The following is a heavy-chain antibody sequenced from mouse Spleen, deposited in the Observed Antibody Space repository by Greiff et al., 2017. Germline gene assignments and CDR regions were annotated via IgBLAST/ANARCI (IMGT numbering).Heavy chain of an antibody. J-gene: IGHJ3*01. Sequence: DVHLVESGGGLVKLGGSLKLSCAASGFTFSSYYMSWVRQTPEKRLEWVATISSGGGSTYYPDSVKGRFTISRDNAKNTLYLQMSSLNSEDTAVYYCARGDDGYWFAYWGQGTLVTVSA. V-gene: IGHV5-12-1*01. CDR1: GFTFSSYY. CDR3: ARGDDGYWFAY. CDR2: ISSGGGST. D-gene: IGHD2-3*01.